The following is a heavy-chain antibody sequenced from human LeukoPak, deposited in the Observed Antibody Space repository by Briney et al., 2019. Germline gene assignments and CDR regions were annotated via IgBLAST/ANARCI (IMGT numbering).Heavy chain of an antibody. CDR3: ARGGYSSDQTFDY. V-gene: IGHV4-61*01. D-gene: IGHD6-19*01. J-gene: IGHJ4*02. Sequence: SETLSLTCTVSGGSISSGSYYWSWIRQPPGKGLEWIGYIYYSGSTNYNPSLKSRVTISVDTSKNQFSLKLSSVTAADTAVYYCARGGYSSDQTFDYWGQGTLVTVSS. CDR2: IYYSGST. CDR1: GGSISSGSYY.